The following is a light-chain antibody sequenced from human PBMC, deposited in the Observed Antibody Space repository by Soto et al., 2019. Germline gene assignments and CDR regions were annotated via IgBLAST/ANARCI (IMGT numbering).Light chain of an antibody. Sequence: VVMTQSPATQSVSPGESATLSCRASQSVSRNLAWYQQKPGQAPRLLLFGSYFGAPNVSERFTGRGSETESTLTIIGLQSDDSEIYYCQHYDNLSPLACGEGTKVDIK. CDR2: GSY. V-gene: IGKV3-15*01. CDR1: QSVSRN. J-gene: IGKJ4*01. CDR3: QHYDNLSPLA.